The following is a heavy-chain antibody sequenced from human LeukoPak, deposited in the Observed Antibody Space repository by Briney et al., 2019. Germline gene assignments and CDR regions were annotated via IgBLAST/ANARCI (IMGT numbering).Heavy chain of an antibody. Sequence: GGSLRLSCAASGSTFSSYAMTWVRQAPGKGLEWVSVIGRSGGDIQYVDSVKGRFTISRDNSKNTLYLQMNSLRAEDTAVYYCAKYAPPTTVVTRYFDYWGQGTLVTVSS. CDR1: GSTFSSYA. CDR2: IGRSGGDI. D-gene: IGHD4-23*01. J-gene: IGHJ4*02. CDR3: AKYAPPTTVVTRYFDY. V-gene: IGHV3-23*01.